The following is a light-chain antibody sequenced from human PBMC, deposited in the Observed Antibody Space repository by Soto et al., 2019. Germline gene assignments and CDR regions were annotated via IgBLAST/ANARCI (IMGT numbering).Light chain of an antibody. CDR3: QQSNNWKLP. J-gene: IGKJ4*01. CDR1: QSVSSN. CDR2: GVY. Sequence: EIVMTQSPATLSVSPGERATLSCRASQSVSSNLAWYQQKPGQDPRLLIYGVYTRATGIPARFSGSGSGKEFTLTIRRLQSEEFAVYYGQQSNNWKLPVGGGTQGELK. V-gene: IGKV3-15*01.